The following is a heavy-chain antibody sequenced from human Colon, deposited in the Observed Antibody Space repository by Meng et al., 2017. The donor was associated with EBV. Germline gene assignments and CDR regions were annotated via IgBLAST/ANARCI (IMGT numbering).Heavy chain of an antibody. V-gene: IGHV1-18*01. Sequence: QAQLVQSGGGVKKPGASVKVSCKASGYTFTNYGITWVRQAPGQGLEWMGWINAYNGDTNYAQTLQGRVTMTTDTSTSTAYMELRSLRSDDTAVYYCARFYCSSTSCPHVLFDYWGQGTLVTVSS. CDR2: INAYNGDT. CDR1: GYTFTNYG. CDR3: ARFYCSSTSCPHVLFDY. D-gene: IGHD2-2*01. J-gene: IGHJ4*02.